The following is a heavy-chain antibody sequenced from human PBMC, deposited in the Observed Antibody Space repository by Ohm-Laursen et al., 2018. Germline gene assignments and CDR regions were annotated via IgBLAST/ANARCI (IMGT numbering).Heavy chain of an antibody. J-gene: IGHJ4*02. CDR3: AMDGDYVGTSFDY. D-gene: IGHD4-23*01. CDR2: IKQDGSEK. CDR1: GFTFSSYW. V-gene: IGHV3-7*04. Sequence: SLRLSCAASGFTFSSYWMSWVRQAPGKGLEWVANIKQDGSEKYYADSVKGRFTISRDNSKNTLYLQMNSLRAEDTAVYYCAMDGDYVGTSFDYWGQGTLVTVSS.